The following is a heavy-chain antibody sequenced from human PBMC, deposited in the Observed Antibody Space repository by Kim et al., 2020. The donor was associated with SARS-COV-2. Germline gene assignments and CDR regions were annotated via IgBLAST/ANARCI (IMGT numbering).Heavy chain of an antibody. Sequence: SETLSLTCSVSGGSIRSGGKFWTWIRQHPAKGLEWIGYISYSGNSHYSPSLRSRVSISLQTSENQFSLELTSVTAADTAVYYCARGQPLDYWGPGIRVTV. J-gene: IGHJ4*02. D-gene: IGHD2-2*01. V-gene: IGHV4-31*03. CDR2: ISYSGNS. CDR1: GGSIRSGGKF. CDR3: ARGQPLDY.